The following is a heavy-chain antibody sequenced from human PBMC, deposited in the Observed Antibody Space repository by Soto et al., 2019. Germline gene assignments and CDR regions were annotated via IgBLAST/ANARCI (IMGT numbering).Heavy chain of an antibody. J-gene: IGHJ6*02. CDR1: GGSISNYY. Sequence: QVPLQESGPGLVKPSETLSLSCTFSGGSISNYYWSWFRQTPGKGLEWIGYVHDSWGSNYNPSLKSRVAISLDTSKSQFSLKLTSVTATDTAVYYCARQGFGALHGLVDVRGQGTTVTVSS. CDR2: VHDSWGS. CDR3: ARQGFGALHGLVDV. D-gene: IGHD3-10*01. V-gene: IGHV4-59*08.